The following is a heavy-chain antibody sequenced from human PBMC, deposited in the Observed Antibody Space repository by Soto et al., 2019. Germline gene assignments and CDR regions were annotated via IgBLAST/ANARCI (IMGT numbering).Heavy chain of an antibody. J-gene: IGHJ4*02. CDR2: IIPIFGTA. Sequence: QVQLVQSGAEVKKPGSSVKVSCKASGGTFSSYSINRVRQAPGQGLEWMGEIIPIFGTANYAQKFQGRVTITADESTSPAYMELSSLRSEDTAVYYCARDGGRHSGGVDYWGQGTLVTVSS. CDR3: ARDGGRHSGGVDY. V-gene: IGHV1-69*01. CDR1: GGTFSSYS. D-gene: IGHD1-26*01.